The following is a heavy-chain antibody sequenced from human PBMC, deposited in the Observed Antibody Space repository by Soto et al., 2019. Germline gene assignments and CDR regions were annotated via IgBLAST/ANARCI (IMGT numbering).Heavy chain of an antibody. CDR3: ASRNYGTNWGFDP. D-gene: IGHD1-7*01. CDR1: GGSIRSSSYY. CDR2: FYYSGST. V-gene: IGHV4-39*01. Sequence: SETLSLTCTVSGGSIRSSSYYWGRIRQPPGKGLEWIGSFYYSGSTYYNPSLKSRVTISVDTSKNQFSLKLTSVTAADTGVYYCASRNYGTNWGFDPWGQGTLVTVSS. J-gene: IGHJ5*02.